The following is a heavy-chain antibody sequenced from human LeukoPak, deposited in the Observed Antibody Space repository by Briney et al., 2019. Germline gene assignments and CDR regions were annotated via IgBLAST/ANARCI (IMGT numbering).Heavy chain of an antibody. D-gene: IGHD2-2*01. CDR3: ARESIVVVPTTMDDASDI. Sequence: EPGGSLRLSCAASGFTFSHYYMSWVRQAPGKGLEWVANIKQDGSEQFYLDSVKGRFTISRDNAKNALYLQMHSLRVEDTAVYYCARESIVVVPTTMDDASDIWGQGTMVTVSS. CDR1: GFTFSHYY. J-gene: IGHJ3*02. CDR2: IKQDGSEQ. V-gene: IGHV3-7*01.